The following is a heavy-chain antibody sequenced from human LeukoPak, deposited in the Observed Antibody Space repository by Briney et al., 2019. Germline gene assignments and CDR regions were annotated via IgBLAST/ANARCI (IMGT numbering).Heavy chain of an antibody. CDR2: INPSGGST. Sequence: GASVKVSCKASGYIFTTYFIHWVRQAPGQGLEWMGIINPSGGSTSYAQKFQGRVTMTRDMSTSTVYMAPFSLRSEDTAVYYCARELSMEDPFTPKNHDSSFGDAFDIWGQGTMVTVSS. CDR1: GYIFTTYF. V-gene: IGHV1-46*01. D-gene: IGHD3-22*01. J-gene: IGHJ3*02. CDR3: ARELSMEDPFTPKNHDSSFGDAFDI.